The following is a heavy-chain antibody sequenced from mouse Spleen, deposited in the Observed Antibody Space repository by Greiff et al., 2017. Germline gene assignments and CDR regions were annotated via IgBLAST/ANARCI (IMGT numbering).Heavy chain of an antibody. V-gene: IGHV3-6*01. D-gene: IGHD3-3*01. J-gene: IGHJ2*01. CDR3: AREAGVFDY. CDR1: GYSITSGYY. Sequence: EVQLQQSGPGLVKPSQSLSLTCSVTGYSITSGYYWNWIRQFPGNKLEWMGYISYDGSNNYNPSLKNRISITRDTSKNQFFLKLNSVTTEDTATYYCAREAGVFDYWGQGTTLTVSS. CDR2: ISYDGSN.